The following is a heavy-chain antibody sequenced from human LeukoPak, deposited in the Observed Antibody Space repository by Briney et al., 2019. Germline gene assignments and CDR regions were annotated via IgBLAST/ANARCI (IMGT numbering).Heavy chain of an antibody. CDR3: ARGPRSPNRIAAAGNKYFDY. CDR1: GGSFSGYY. V-gene: IGHV4-34*01. D-gene: IGHD6-13*01. J-gene: IGHJ4*02. Sequence: PSETLSLTCAVYGGSFSGYYWSWIRQPPGKGLEWIGEINHSGSTNYNPSLKSRVTISVDTSKNQFSLKLSSVTAADTAVYYCARGPRSPNRIAAAGNKYFDYWGQGTLVTVSS. CDR2: INHSGST.